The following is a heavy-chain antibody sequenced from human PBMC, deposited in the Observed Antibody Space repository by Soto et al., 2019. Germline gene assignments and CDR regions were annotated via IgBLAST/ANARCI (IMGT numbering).Heavy chain of an antibody. Sequence: ASVNVSCKASGYTFTDDYIHWVRQAPGQGLQWIGWINPNSGGTNYAQTFQGRVSMTRDTYISPVYIHLSKLRSEDTAVYYCATTTVHFAPPAYLDSLGQGTLVTVSS. CDR1: GYTFTDDY. V-gene: IGHV1-2*02. CDR3: ATTTVHFAPPAYLDS. D-gene: IGHD4-17*01. J-gene: IGHJ4*02. CDR2: INPNSGGT.